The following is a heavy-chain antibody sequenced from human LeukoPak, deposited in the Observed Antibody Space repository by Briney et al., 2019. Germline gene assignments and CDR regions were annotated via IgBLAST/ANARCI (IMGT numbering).Heavy chain of an antibody. J-gene: IGHJ4*02. CDR2: INHGGSS. CDR1: GGSFSGYY. Sequence: PSETLSLTCAVHGGSFSGYYWSWIRQPPGKGLEWIGEINHGGSSNYNPSLKSRVTISVDTSKNQFSLKLSSVTAADTAVYYCARVDDSSGYYRYYFDYWGQGTLVTVSS. CDR3: ARVDDSSGYYRYYFDY. V-gene: IGHV4-34*01. D-gene: IGHD3-22*01.